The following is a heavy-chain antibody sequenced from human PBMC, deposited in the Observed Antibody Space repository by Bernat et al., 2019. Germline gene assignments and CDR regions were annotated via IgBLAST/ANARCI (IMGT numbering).Heavy chain of an antibody. CDR3: ARVGIAVAGTWGYYYYMDV. J-gene: IGHJ6*03. CDR1: GFTVSSNY. V-gene: IGHV3-48*03. CDR2: ISSSGSTI. D-gene: IGHD6-19*01. Sequence: EVQLVETGGGLIQPGGSLRLSCAATGFTVSSNYMSWVRQAPGKGLEWVSYISSSGSTIYYADSVKGRFTISRDNAKNSLYLQMNSLRAEDTAVYYCARVGIAVAGTWGYYYYMDVWGKGTTVTVSS.